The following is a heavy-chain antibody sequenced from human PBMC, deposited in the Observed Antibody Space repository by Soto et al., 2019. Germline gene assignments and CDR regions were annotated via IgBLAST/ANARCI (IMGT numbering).Heavy chain of an antibody. J-gene: IGHJ4*02. V-gene: IGHV2-5*02. CDR1: GFSLSTSGVG. D-gene: IGHD2-15*01. Sequence: QITLKESGPPLVKPTQTLTLTCTFSGFSLSTSGVGVGWIRQPPGKALEWLALIYWDDDKRYSPSLKSRLTITKDTSKTQVVLTMTNLDPVDTATYYCAHRPSYCSGGSGYSGFDYWGQGTLVTVSS. CDR2: IYWDDDK. CDR3: AHRPSYCSGGSGYSGFDY.